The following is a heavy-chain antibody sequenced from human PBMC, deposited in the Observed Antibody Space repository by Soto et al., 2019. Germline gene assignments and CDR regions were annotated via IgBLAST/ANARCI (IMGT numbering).Heavy chain of an antibody. CDR3: AKDLLEWFLGVNDYYYGMDV. CDR1: GFTFSSYG. V-gene: IGHV3-30*18. Sequence: GGSLRLSCAASGFTFSSYGMHWVRQAPGKGLEWVAVISYDGSNKYYADSVKGRFTISRDNSKNTLYLQMNSLRAEDTAVYYCAKDLLEWFLGVNDYYYGMDVWGQGTTVTVSS. D-gene: IGHD3-3*01. J-gene: IGHJ6*02. CDR2: ISYDGSNK.